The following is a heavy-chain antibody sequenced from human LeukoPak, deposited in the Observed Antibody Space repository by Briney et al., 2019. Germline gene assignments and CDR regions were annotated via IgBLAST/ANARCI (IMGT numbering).Heavy chain of an antibody. J-gene: IGHJ4*02. D-gene: IGHD1-14*01. CDR1: GGSLSSYY. CDR2: IYDSGST. V-gene: IGHV4-59*12. CDR3: ARRGGDFHTGIVFDN. Sequence: SGALSLTRTVSGGSLSSYYWSWVRQPPGEGLGWVGYIYDSGSTNYNPSLKSRLTISIDTSRSQFSLKLTSVTAADTAVYYCARRGGDFHTGIVFDNWGQGSLVTVSS.